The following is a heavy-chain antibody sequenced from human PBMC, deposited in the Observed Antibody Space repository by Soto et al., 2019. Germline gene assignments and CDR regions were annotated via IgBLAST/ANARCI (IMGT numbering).Heavy chain of an antibody. D-gene: IGHD2-21*02. CDR2: ISGSGDGT. V-gene: IGHV3-23*01. CDR1: GLTFSSSA. J-gene: IGHJ3*01. Sequence: EVHLLESGGGLVQPGGSLRLSCAASGLTFSSSAMNWVPQAPGRGLEGVSRISGSGDGTLYADSVKGRFTISRDNSKNTLYLHMTSLRGEHTAIHYCTKRGYCNILDCYDAFDVWGQGTLVTVSS. CDR3: TKRGYCNILDCYDAFDV.